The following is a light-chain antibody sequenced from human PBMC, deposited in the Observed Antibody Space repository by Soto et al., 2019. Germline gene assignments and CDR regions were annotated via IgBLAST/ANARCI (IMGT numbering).Light chain of an antibody. CDR3: QHSYSVPYT. CDR1: QSISTY. V-gene: IGKV1-39*01. CDR2: AAS. J-gene: IGKJ2*01. Sequence: DIQMTQSPSSLSASVGDRVTVTCRASQSISTYLNWYQQKPGKAPELLIHAASSLQSGVPPRFSDGGSGTDFTLTISSLQPEDFATYYCQHSYSVPYTFGQGTKLEIK.